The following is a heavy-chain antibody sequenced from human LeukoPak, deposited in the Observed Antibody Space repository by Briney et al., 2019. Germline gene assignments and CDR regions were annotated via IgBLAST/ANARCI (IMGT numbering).Heavy chain of an antibody. CDR1: GFTFSSYE. J-gene: IGHJ3*02. Sequence: GGSLRLSCAASGFTFSSYEMNWVRQAPGKGLEWVSYISSSGSNIKYADSVKGRFTISRGNAKNSVYLQMNSLRAEDTAVYYCARDIKGQYQDAFDIWGQGTMVTVSS. V-gene: IGHV3-48*03. CDR2: ISSSGSNI. D-gene: IGHD2-2*01. CDR3: ARDIKGQYQDAFDI.